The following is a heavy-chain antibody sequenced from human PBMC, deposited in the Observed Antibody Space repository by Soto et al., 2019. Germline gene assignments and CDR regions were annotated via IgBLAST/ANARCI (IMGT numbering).Heavy chain of an antibody. CDR1: GFSFASYA. J-gene: IGHJ4*02. CDR3: ARSHTSSSGEALDY. Sequence: QVQLVESGGGVVQPGRSLRLSCAASGFSFASYALHWVRQAPGKGLEWLAVVSNDGITTFYTNSVKGRFTISRDNSENTVYLQINSLSVDDMAVYHCARSHTSSSGEALDYWGQGTLVTVSS. V-gene: IGHV3-30-3*01. CDR2: VSNDGITT. D-gene: IGHD6-6*01.